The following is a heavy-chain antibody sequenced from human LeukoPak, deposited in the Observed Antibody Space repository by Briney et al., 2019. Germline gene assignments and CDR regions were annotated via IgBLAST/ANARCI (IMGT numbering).Heavy chain of an antibody. J-gene: IGHJ3*02. CDR3: DAYDSSGDDAFDI. V-gene: IGHV3-30*03. CDR2: ISYDGSNK. CDR1: GFTFSSYG. D-gene: IGHD3-22*01. Sequence: GGSLRLSCAVSGFTFSSYGMHWVRQAPGKGLEWVAVISYDGSNKYYADSVKGRFTISRDNSKNTLYLQMNSLRAEDTAVYYCDAYDSSGDDAFDIWGQGTMVTVSS.